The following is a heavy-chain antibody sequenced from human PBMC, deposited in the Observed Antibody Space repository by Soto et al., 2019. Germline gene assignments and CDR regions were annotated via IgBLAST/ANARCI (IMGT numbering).Heavy chain of an antibody. D-gene: IGHD3-16*01. CDR3: ARGGIH. J-gene: IGHJ4*02. CDR2: ISGSGTT. V-gene: IGHV3-48*03. Sequence: GGSLRLSCVASGYTFNSHEMNWVRQAPGKGLEWVSCISGSGTTNYAESVKGRFTISRDNAPKSLFLEMKHLRVEDTAGYYCARGGIHWGQGNLVTVSS. CDR1: GYTFNSHE.